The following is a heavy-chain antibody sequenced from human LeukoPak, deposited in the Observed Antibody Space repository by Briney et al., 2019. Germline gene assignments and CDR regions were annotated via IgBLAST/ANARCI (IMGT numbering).Heavy chain of an antibody. D-gene: IGHD6-25*01. V-gene: IGHV3-30*04. CDR2: ISYDGSNK. Sequence: TGGSLRLSCAASGFSFSGYAMHWVRQAPGKGLEWVAVISYDGSNKYYADSVKGRFTISRDNSKNTLYLQMNSLRAEDTAVYYCARDSLRAALSWFDPWGQGTLVTVSS. J-gene: IGHJ5*02. CDR1: GFSFSGYA. CDR3: ARDSLRAALSWFDP.